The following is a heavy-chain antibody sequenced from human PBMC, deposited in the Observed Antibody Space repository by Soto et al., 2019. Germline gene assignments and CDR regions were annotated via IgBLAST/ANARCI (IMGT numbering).Heavy chain of an antibody. V-gene: IGHV2-5*01. CDR1: GFSLTTSGVG. J-gene: IGHJ4*02. CDR2: IYWNDEK. D-gene: IGHD6-19*01. Sequence: GSGPTLVNPTQTLTLTCTFSGFSLTTSGVGVGWIRQPPGKALEWLALIYWNDEKRYSPSLKSRLTITKDTSRNQVVLTMTNMDPVDTATYYCAHRLRWLANFDYWRQGTLVTVSS. CDR3: AHRLRWLANFDY.